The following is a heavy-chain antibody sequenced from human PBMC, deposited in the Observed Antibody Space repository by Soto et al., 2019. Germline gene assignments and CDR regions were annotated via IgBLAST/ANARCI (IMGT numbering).Heavy chain of an antibody. D-gene: IGHD2-21*02. J-gene: IGHJ4*02. Sequence: SVTVSCRAYVYTFSNYGISWVRQAPRQGIGWMGLSSANNGNANNTQEVQGSVTMTTHASTTTAYMELRSVTSDDTGVYYCATRHCGSDCLGFDYWGQGTLVTVSS. V-gene: IGHV1-18*01. CDR2: SSANNGNA. CDR3: ATRHCGSDCLGFDY. CDR1: VYTFSNYG.